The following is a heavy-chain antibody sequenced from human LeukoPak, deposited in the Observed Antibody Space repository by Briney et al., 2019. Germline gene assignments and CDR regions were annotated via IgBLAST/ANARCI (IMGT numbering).Heavy chain of an antibody. CDR1: GFTFSSYS. J-gene: IGHJ3*02. D-gene: IGHD3-22*01. CDR2: ISSSSSYI. Sequence: PGGSLRLSCAASGFTFSSYSMNWVRQAPGKGLEWVSSISSSSSYIHYADSVKGRFTISRDNAKNSLYLQMNSLRAEDTAVYYCARFTMIVGSVHFDIWGQGTMVTVSS. CDR3: ARFTMIVGSVHFDI. V-gene: IGHV3-21*01.